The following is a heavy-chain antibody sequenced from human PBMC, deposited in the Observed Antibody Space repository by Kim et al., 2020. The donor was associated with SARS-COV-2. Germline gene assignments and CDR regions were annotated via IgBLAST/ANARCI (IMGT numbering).Heavy chain of an antibody. J-gene: IGHJ2*01. CDR2: IRGSGGST. CDR1: GFTFSSYA. V-gene: IGHV3-23*01. CDR3: AKVLGTGERLLWYFDL. D-gene: IGHD1-1*01. Sequence: GGSLRLSCAASGFTFSSYAMSWVRQAPGKGLEWVSAIRGSGGSTYYADSVKGRFTISRDNSKNTLYLQMNSLRAEDTAVYYCAKVLGTGERLLWYFDLWGRDTLVTVST.